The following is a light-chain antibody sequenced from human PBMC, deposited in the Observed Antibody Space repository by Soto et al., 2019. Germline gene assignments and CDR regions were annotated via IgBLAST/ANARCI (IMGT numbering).Light chain of an antibody. CDR2: LGGSGGY. CDR1: SGHSSYI. V-gene: IGLV4-60*03. CDR3: ETWDSNTRV. J-gene: IGLJ3*02. Sequence: QAVVTQSSSASASLGSSVKLTCTLSSGHSSYIIAWHQQQPGKAPRYLMKLGGSGGYDKGSGVPDRFSASSSGADRYLTISTLQSEDEADYYCETWDSNTRVFGGGTKLTVL.